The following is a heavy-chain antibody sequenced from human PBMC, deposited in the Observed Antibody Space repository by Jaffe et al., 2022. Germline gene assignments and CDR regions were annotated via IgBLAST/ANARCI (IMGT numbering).Heavy chain of an antibody. CDR1: GGSISSYY. CDR3: ARATYYYGSGSYFPFDY. CDR2: IYYSGST. D-gene: IGHD3-10*01. Sequence: QVQLQESGPGLVKPSETLSLTCTVSGGSISSYYWSWIRQPPGKGLEWIGYIYYSGSTNYNPSLKSRVTISVDTSKNQFSLKLSSVTAADTAVYYCARATYYYGSGSYFPFDYWGQGTLVTVSS. V-gene: IGHV4-59*01. J-gene: IGHJ4*02.